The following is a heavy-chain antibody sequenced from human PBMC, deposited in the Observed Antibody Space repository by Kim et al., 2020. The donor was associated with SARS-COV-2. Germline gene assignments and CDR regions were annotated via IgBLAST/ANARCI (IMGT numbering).Heavy chain of an antibody. V-gene: IGHV1-3*01. J-gene: IGHJ5*02. CDR2: INAGNGNT. D-gene: IGHD3-10*01. CDR3: ARSKGGWSNYGSGSYYKRQQYNWFDP. Sequence: ASVKVSCKASGYTFTSYAMHWVRQAPGQRLEWMGWINAGNGNTKYSQKFQGRVTITRDTSASTAYMELSSLRSEDTAVYYCARSKGGWSNYGSGSYYKRQQYNWFDPRRQGTLVTVSS. CDR1: GYTFTSYA.